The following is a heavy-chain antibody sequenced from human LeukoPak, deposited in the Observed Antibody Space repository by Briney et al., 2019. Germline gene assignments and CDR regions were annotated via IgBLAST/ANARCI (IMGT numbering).Heavy chain of an antibody. CDR1: GFTFSSYS. CDR3: ARDPPYYYDSSGPDY. V-gene: IGHV3-21*01. J-gene: IGHJ4*02. Sequence: GGSLRLSCAASGFTFSSYSMNWVRQAPGKGLEWVSSISSSSSYIYYADSVKGRFTISRDNAKNSLYLQMNRLRAEDTAVYYCARDPPYYYDSSGPDYWGQGTLVTVSS. D-gene: IGHD3-22*01. CDR2: ISSSSSYI.